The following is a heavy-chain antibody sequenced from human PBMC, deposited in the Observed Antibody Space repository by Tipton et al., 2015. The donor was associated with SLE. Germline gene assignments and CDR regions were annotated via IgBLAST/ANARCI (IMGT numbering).Heavy chain of an antibody. CDR2: IYYSGST. V-gene: IGHV4-59*01. Sequence: PSLTCTVSGGSISSYYWSWIRQPPGKGLQWIGYIYYSGSTNYNPSLKSRVTISVDTSKKQFSLKLSSVTAADTAVYYCARDRTGGAGFDYWGQGTPVTVSS. CDR3: ARDRTGGAGFDY. CDR1: GGSISSYY. J-gene: IGHJ4*02. D-gene: IGHD1-1*01.